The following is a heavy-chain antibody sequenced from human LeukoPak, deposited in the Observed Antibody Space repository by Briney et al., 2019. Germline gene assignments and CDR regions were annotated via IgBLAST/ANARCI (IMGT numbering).Heavy chain of an antibody. V-gene: IGHV4-4*07. J-gene: IGHJ5*02. CDR3: ARAHSSSWSILDL. CDR2: IYSSGSI. CDR1: SGSISGYY. D-gene: IGHD6-13*01. Sequence: SETPSLTCTVSSGSISGYYWSWIRRPAGKGLEWLGRIYSSGSINHNPSLKSRVTMSVDTSKNQLSLKLTSVTAADTAVYYCARAHSSSWSILDLWGQGTLVTVSS.